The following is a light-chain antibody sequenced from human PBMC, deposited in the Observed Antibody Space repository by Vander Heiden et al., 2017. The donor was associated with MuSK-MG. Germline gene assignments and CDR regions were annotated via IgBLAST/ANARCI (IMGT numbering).Light chain of an antibody. Sequence: EIVLTQSPATLPLSPGERATLSCRASQSVSSYLACYQQNPCQAPRLLIYDAPNRATGIPARFSGSGSGTDFTLTISSLEPEDFAVYYCQQRSNWPPGGFGGGTKVEIK. CDR1: QSVSSY. V-gene: IGKV3-11*01. CDR2: DAP. CDR3: QQRSNWPPGG. J-gene: IGKJ4*02.